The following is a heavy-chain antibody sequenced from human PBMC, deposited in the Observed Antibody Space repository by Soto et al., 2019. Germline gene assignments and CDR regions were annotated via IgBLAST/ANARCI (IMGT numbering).Heavy chain of an antibody. D-gene: IGHD6-13*01. CDR1: GYTFTTYY. J-gene: IGHJ4*02. CDR2: INAGSGST. CDR3: ARDLPAHSSSWNV. Sequence: QVQLVQSGAEVKRPGASVKVSCKASGYTFTTYYMHWVRQAPGPGLEWMGIINAGSGSTTYAEKFQGRVTMTRDTSTSTIYMELSSLRSEDTAVYYCARDLPAHSSSWNVWGQGTLVTVSS. V-gene: IGHV1-46*01.